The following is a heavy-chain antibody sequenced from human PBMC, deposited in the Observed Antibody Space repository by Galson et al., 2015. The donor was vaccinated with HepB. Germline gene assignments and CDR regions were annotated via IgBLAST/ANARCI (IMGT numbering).Heavy chain of an antibody. CDR2: IYYSGST. D-gene: IGHD2-15*01. Sequence: ETLSLTCTVSGGSISSYYWSWIRQPPGKGLEWIGYIYYSGSTNYNPSLKSRVTISVDTSKNQFSLKLSSVTAADTAVYYCAGGYCSGGSCYWAGEYYYYYMVVWGKGTTVTVSS. J-gene: IGHJ6*03. CDR1: GGSISSYY. CDR3: AGGYCSGGSCYWAGEYYYYYMVV. V-gene: IGHV4-59*01.